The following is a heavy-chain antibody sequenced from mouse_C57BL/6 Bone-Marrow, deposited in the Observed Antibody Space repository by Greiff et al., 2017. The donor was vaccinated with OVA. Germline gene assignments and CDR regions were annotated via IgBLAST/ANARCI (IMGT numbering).Heavy chain of an antibody. V-gene: IGHV7-1*01. CDR3: ARDDWNYAMAY. J-gene: IGHJ4*01. CDR2: SRNKANDYTT. Sequence: EVKLVESGGGLVQSGRSLRLSCATSGFTFSDFYMEWVRQAPGKGLEWIAASRNKANDYTTEYSVSVKGRFIVSRDTSQSILYLQMNALRAEDTAIYYCARDDWNYAMAYWGQGTSVTVSA. CDR1: GFTFSDFY.